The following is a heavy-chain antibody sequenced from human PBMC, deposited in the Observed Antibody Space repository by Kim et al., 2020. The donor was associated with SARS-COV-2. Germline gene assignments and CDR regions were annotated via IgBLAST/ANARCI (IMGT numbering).Heavy chain of an antibody. CDR3: AKARGGLAASGTGLDY. D-gene: IGHD6-13*01. Sequence: GGSLRLSCAASGFTFGDYAMSWVRQAPGKGLEWVSSISSGGTTTYSRDSVKGRFAISRDNSENTLYLEMNSLRVEDTAVYFCAKARGGLAASGTGLDYWGQGTPVTVSS. CDR1: GFTFGDYA. CDR2: ISSGGTTT. V-gene: IGHV3-23*01. J-gene: IGHJ4*02.